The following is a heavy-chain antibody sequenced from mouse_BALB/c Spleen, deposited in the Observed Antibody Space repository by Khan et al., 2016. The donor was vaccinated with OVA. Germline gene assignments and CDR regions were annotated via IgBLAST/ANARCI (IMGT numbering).Heavy chain of an antibody. J-gene: IGHJ2*01. CDR2: SSSGGST. D-gene: IGHD2-14*01. CDR3: AREAYKYDEYYFDY. V-gene: IGHV5-6-5*01. CDR1: GFTFSSYA. Sequence: EVELVESGGGLVKPGGSLKLSCAASGFTFSSYAMSWVRQTPEKRLEWVASSSSGGSTYYPDSVKGRFTISRDNARNILSQQMSSLGSEDTAMYYCAREAYKYDEYYFDYWGQGTTLTVSS.